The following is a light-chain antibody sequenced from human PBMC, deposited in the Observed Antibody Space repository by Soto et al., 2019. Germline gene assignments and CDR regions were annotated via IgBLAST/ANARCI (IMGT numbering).Light chain of an antibody. V-gene: IGLV7-43*01. Sequence: QAVVTQEPSLTVSPGETVSLTCGSSTGAVTSGYYPNWFQQKPEQAPRPLIYSISNKHFWTPARFSGSLLGDKAALTLSGVQPEDEAEYYCLLYYHGAQVFGGGTQLTVL. J-gene: IGLJ3*02. CDR1: TGAVTSGYY. CDR2: SIS. CDR3: LLYYHGAQV.